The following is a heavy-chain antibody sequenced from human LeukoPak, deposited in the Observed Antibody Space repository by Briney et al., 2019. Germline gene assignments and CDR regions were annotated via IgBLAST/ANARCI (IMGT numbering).Heavy chain of an antibody. Sequence: GRSLRLSCAASGFTFSSYGMHWVRQAPGKGLEWVAVISYDGSNKYYADSVKGRFTISRDNSKNTLYLQMNSLRAEDTAVYYCANQYYDILTGYSQYYYYGMDVWGQGTTVTVSS. CDR1: GFTFSSYG. V-gene: IGHV3-30*18. CDR2: ISYDGSNK. J-gene: IGHJ6*02. D-gene: IGHD3-9*01. CDR3: ANQYYDILTGYSQYYYYGMDV.